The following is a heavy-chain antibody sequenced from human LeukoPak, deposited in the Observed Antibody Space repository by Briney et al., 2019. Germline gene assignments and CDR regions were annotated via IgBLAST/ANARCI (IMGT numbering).Heavy chain of an antibody. D-gene: IGHD2-2*01. J-gene: IGHJ6*02. V-gene: IGHV1-18*01. CDR1: GYTFTSYG. CDR2: ISVYNGNT. CDR3: ARVPAAMGYYYYYGMDV. Sequence: ASVKVSCKASGYTFTSYGISWVRQAPGQGLEWMGWISVYNGNTNYAQKLQGRVTMTTDTSTSTAYMELRSLRSDDTAVYYCARVPAAMGYYYYYGMDVWGQGTTVTVSS.